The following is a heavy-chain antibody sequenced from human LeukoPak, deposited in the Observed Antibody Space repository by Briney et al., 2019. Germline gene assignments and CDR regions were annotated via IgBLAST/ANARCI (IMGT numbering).Heavy chain of an antibody. CDR3: ASALGGQGGH. CDR2: IKNDGSST. J-gene: IGHJ4*02. V-gene: IGHV3-74*03. CDR1: GFTFSRYW. Sequence: PGGSLRLSCEASGFTFSRYWMHWVRQAPGQGLVWVSLIKNDGSSTTYADSVKGRFTISRDNAKNTLFLQMNSLRADDTAIYYCASALGGQGGHWGQGTLVTVSS. D-gene: IGHD1-26*01.